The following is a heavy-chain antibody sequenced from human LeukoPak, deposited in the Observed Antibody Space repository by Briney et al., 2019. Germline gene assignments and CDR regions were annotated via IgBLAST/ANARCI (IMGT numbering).Heavy chain of an antibody. J-gene: IGHJ4*02. CDR2: INPSGSSA. D-gene: IGHD6-13*01. CDR1: GYTFTSYY. CDR3: ARGRPEYSSSWYRFLPDY. Sequence: ASVKVSCKASGYTFTSYYMHWVRQAPGQGLEWKGIINPSGSSASNAQKFQGRVTMTRDASTSTDYMELSSLRSEDTAVYYCARGRPEYSSSWYRFLPDYWGQGTLVTVSS. V-gene: IGHV1-46*01.